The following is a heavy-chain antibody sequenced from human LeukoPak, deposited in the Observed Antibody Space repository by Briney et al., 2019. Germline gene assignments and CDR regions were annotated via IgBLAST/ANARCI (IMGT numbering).Heavy chain of an antibody. CDR3: ARHQYLAPCDC. J-gene: IGHJ4*02. V-gene: IGHV4-39*01. Sequence: ETELLDCTVFGVSLSSSSHYWGWIRQPPGEGLEWIGSIYFSGSTYCSPTLKSHNSISVDPSTYQFSLKLSSVTAADTAVYFCARHQYLAPCDCWGQGTLVTVSS. D-gene: IGHD2-2*01. CDR1: GVSLSSSSHY. CDR2: IYFSGST.